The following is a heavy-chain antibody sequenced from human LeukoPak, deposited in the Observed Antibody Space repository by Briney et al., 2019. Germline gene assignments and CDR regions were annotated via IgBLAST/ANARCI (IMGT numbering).Heavy chain of an antibody. J-gene: IGHJ2*01. CDR2: IHSGGST. CDR1: GLTASSSS. V-gene: IGHV3-53*01. CDR3: ARGRRADTAMDYWYFDL. Sequence: GRSLRLSCAASGLTASSSSMSWVCQGPGRGQQWVLVIHSGGSTFYADSVKGRFTISRDSPKNTLYLQMNSLRGEDTAVYFCARGRRADTAMDYWYFDLWGRGTLVTASS. D-gene: IGHD5-18*01.